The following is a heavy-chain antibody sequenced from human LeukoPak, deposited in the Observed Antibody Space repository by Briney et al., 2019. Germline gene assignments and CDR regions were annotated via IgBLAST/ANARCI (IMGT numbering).Heavy chain of an antibody. D-gene: IGHD3-22*01. Sequence: PGRSLRLSCAASGFTFSSYGMHWVRQAPGKGLEWVAVISYDGSNKYYADSVKGQFTISRDNSKNTLYLQMNSLRAEDTAVYYCAKDRHDSSGYYPFDYWGQGTLVTVSS. V-gene: IGHV3-30*18. CDR1: GFTFSSYG. CDR3: AKDRHDSSGYYPFDY. J-gene: IGHJ4*02. CDR2: ISYDGSNK.